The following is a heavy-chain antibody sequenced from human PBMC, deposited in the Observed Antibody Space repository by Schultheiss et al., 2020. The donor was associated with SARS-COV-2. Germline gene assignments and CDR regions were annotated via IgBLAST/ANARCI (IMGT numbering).Heavy chain of an antibody. CDR3: TTDSMLRYYYYGMDV. V-gene: IGHV3-23*01. D-gene: IGHD2/OR15-2a*01. Sequence: GGSLRLSCAASGFTFDDYAMHWVRQAPGKGLEWVSAISGSGGSTYYADSVKGRFTISRDNSKNTLYLQMNSLKTEDTAVYYCTTDSMLRYYYYGMDVWGKGTTVTVSS. J-gene: IGHJ6*04. CDR2: ISGSGGST. CDR1: GFTFDDYA.